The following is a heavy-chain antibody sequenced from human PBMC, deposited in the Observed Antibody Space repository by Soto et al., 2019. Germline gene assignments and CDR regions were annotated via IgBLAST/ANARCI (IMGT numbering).Heavy chain of an antibody. J-gene: IGHJ6*02. CDR1: GYIFTTYW. D-gene: IGHD5-12*01. Sequence: GESLKISCQGSGYIFTTYWIGWVRQMPGKGLEWMGIIYPTDSDTRYSPSFQGQVTISADKSITTACLQWSSLRASDTAVYYCARSGYSSHGMDVWGQGTTVTVSS. CDR2: IYPTDSDT. CDR3: ARSGYSSHGMDV. V-gene: IGHV5-51*01.